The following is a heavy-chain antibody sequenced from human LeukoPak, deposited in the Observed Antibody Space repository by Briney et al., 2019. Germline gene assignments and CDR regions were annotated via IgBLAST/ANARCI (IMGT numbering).Heavy chain of an antibody. CDR2: INHSGST. CDR1: GGSFSGYY. D-gene: IGHD3-3*01. Sequence: SETLSLTCAVYGGSFSGYYWSWIRQPPGKGLEWIGEINHSGSTNYNPPLKSRVTISVDTSKNQFSLKLSSVTAADTAVYYCAILSYDFWTTIDIWGQGTMVTVSS. J-gene: IGHJ3*02. V-gene: IGHV4-34*01. CDR3: AILSYDFWTTIDI.